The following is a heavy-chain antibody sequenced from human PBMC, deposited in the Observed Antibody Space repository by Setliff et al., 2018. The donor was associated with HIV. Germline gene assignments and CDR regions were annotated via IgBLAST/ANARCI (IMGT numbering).Heavy chain of an antibody. J-gene: IGHJ4*02. CDR2: VDYTGST. V-gene: IGHV4-39*07. D-gene: IGHD2-21*02. CDR3: ARQGNIVVVTSFDY. Sequence: SETLSLTCTVSGGSISTSNYYWGWVRQPPGKGLEWVGNVDYTGSTYHNPSLKSRVTRSVDTSKNQFSLRLNSVTAADTAVYYCARQGNIVVVTSFDYWGQGTLVTVSS. CDR1: GGSISTSNYY.